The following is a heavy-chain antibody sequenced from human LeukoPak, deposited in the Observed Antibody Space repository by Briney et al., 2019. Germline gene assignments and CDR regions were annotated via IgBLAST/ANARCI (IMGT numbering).Heavy chain of an antibody. D-gene: IGHD3/OR15-3a*01. CDR1: GGSISSYY. J-gene: IGHJ6*02. Sequence: SETLSLTCSVSGGSISSYYSSWIRQPPGKGLEWIGYAYYSGSTNYNPSLKSRVTISVDTSKNQFSLNLTSVTAADTAVYYCASRTGRSYYGMDVWGQGTTVTVSS. CDR2: AYYSGST. CDR3: ASRTGRSYYGMDV. V-gene: IGHV4-59*08.